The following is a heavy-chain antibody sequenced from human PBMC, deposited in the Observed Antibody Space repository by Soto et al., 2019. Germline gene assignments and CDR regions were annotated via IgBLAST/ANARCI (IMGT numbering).Heavy chain of an antibody. CDR1: GYTFTSYY. D-gene: IGHD3-10*01. J-gene: IGHJ6*02. CDR3: ARESYYGSGSYYPNYYYGMDV. CDR2: INPSGGST. V-gene: IGHV1-46*03. Sequence: QVQLVQSGAEVKKPGASVKVSCKASGYTFTSYYMHWVRQAPGQGLEWMGIINPSGGSTSYAQKFQGRVTMTRDTSTSTVYMELSSLRSEDTAVYYCARESYYGSGSYYPNYYYGMDVWGQGTTLTVSS.